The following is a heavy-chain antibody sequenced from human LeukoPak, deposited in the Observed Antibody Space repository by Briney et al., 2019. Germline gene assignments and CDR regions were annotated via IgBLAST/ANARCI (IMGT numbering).Heavy chain of an antibody. D-gene: IGHD4-4*01. V-gene: IGHV3-13*01. CDR1: GFTFSSYD. CDR3: VKDPHSDFFDY. J-gene: IGHJ4*02. Sequence: GGSLRLSCAASGFTFSSYDMHWVRQATGKGLEWVSAIGTAGDTYYPGSVKGRFTISRENAKNTLFLQMSSLRAEDTAVYYCVKDPHSDFFDYWGQGTLVSVSS. CDR2: IGTAGDT.